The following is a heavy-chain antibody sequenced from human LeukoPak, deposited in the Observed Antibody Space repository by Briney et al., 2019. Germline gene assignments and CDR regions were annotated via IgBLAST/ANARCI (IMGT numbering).Heavy chain of an antibody. D-gene: IGHD3-10*01. J-gene: IGHJ4*02. CDR3: AKSEGYYGSGAFDY. Sequence: TGGSLRLSCAASGFTFSSYGMSWVRQAPGKGLEWASAISGSGGSTYYADSVKGRFTISRDNSKNTLYLQMNSLRAEDTAVYYCAKSEGYYGSGAFDYWGQGTLVTVSS. CDR2: ISGSGGST. V-gene: IGHV3-23*01. CDR1: GFTFSSYG.